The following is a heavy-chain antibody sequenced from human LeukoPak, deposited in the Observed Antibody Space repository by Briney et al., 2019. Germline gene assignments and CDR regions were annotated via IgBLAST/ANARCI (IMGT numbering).Heavy chain of an antibody. Sequence: PGGSLRLSCAASGFTFSSYGMHWVRQAPGKGLEWVAVISYDGSNKYYADSVKGRFTISRDNSKNTLYLQMNSLRAEDTAVYYCARDRTGIAVAGDPNWYFDLWGRGTLVTVSS. CDR2: ISYDGSNK. CDR1: GFTFSSYG. D-gene: IGHD6-19*01. J-gene: IGHJ2*01. CDR3: ARDRTGIAVAGDPNWYFDL. V-gene: IGHV3-30*03.